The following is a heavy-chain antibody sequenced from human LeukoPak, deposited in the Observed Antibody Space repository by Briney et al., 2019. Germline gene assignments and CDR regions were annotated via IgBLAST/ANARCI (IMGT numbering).Heavy chain of an antibody. CDR1: GYTFTGYY. CDR2: INPNSGGT. J-gene: IGHJ5*02. CDR3: ARGRSYENWFDP. D-gene: IGHD5-18*01. Sequence: ASVKVSCKASGYTFTGYYMRWVRQAPGQGLEWMGWINPNSGGTNYAQKFQGRVTMTRDTSISTAYMELSRLRSDDTAVYYCARGRSYENWFDPWGQGTLVAVSS. V-gene: IGHV1-2*02.